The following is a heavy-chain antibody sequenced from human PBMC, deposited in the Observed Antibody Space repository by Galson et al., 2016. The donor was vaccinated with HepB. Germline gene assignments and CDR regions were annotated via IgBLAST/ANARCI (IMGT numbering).Heavy chain of an antibody. V-gene: IGHV3-43*01. Sequence: SLRLSCAASGFMFDDYTMHWVRQAPGKGLEWVSLISWDGRSPDYADSVKGRFTISRDNRKNSLYLQMNSLRSEDTALYYCGKDWGSLWESSGKGMDVWGQGTTVTVSS. J-gene: IGHJ6*02. CDR2: ISWDGRSP. CDR1: GFMFDDYT. D-gene: IGHD3-10*01. CDR3: GKDWGSLWESSGKGMDV.